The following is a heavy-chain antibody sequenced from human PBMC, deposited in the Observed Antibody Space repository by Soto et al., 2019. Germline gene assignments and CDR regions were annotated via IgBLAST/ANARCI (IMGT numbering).Heavy chain of an antibody. V-gene: IGHV3-23*01. J-gene: IGHJ4*02. CDR2: ISPNGQGI. D-gene: IGHD4-4*01. Sequence: EVKLLESGGGLVQPGGSLRLSCGVSGFTVTSNGVSWVRQAPGKGLEWVAAISPNGQGIWYADSVKGRFTISRDISMNTVFLQMDSLRAEDTAVYYCTKERQYPWDYFHYWGQGTLVTVSS. CDR3: TKERQYPWDYFHY. CDR1: GFTVTSNG.